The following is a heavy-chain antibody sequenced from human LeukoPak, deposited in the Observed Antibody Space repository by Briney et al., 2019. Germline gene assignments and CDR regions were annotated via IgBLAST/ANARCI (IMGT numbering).Heavy chain of an antibody. Sequence: GGSLRLSCAASGFTFGSYAMYWVRRAPGKGLEWVSGIFGSGGSAHYADSVKGRFTISRDNSKNTVYLQMDSLRVEDTAIYYCAKTTTGYSSGRYPAWPIDYWGQGTLVTVSS. CDR3: AKTTTGYSSGRYPAWPIDY. CDR1: GFTFGSYA. CDR2: IFGSGGSA. J-gene: IGHJ4*02. D-gene: IGHD2-15*01. V-gene: IGHV3-23*01.